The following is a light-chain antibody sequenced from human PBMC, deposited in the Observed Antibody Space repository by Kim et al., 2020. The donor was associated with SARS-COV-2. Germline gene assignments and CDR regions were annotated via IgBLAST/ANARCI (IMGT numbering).Light chain of an antibody. J-gene: IGKJ4*01. Sequence: EIVLTQSPATLSLSPGERATLSCSASQSVSSYLAWYQQKPGQAPRLLIYDASNRATGIPARFSGSGSGTDFTLTISSLEPEDFAVYYCQQHSNWLTVGGGTKVDIK. CDR3: QQHSNWLT. CDR2: DAS. V-gene: IGKV3-11*01. CDR1: QSVSSY.